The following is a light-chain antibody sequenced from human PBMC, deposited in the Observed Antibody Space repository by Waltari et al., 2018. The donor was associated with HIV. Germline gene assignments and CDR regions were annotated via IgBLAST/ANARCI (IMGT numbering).Light chain of an antibody. CDR1: SSNIGKNY. J-gene: IGLJ3*02. Sequence: QSVLTQPPSVSAAPGQKVTISCSGRSSNIGKNYVCWYQQLPGTAPKLLIYDNNKRPSGIPDRFSGSKSGTSATLGITGLQTGDEADYYCGTWDSSLSAWVFGGGTKLTVL. V-gene: IGLV1-51*01. CDR2: DNN. CDR3: GTWDSSLSAWV.